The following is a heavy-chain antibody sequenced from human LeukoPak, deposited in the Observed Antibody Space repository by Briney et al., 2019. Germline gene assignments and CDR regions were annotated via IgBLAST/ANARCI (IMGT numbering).Heavy chain of an antibody. CDR2: ISSSGSTI. V-gene: IGHV3-48*03. J-gene: IGHJ4*02. D-gene: IGHD6-19*01. Sequence: GGSLRLSCATSGFTFSTYEMNWVRQAPGKGLEWVSYISSSGSTIYYADSVKGRFTISRDNAKNSLYLQMNSLRGEDTAMYYCARVQGGGYRTADYWGQGTLVTVSS. CDR1: GFTFSTYE. CDR3: ARVQGGGYRTADY.